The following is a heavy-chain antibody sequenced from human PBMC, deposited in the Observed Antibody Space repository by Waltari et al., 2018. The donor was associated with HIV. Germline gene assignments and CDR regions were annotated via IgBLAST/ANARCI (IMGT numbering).Heavy chain of an antibody. V-gene: IGHV5-51*01. CDR3: ARQGNDYGMDV. J-gene: IGHJ6*02. CDR2: IYPGDSET. CDR1: GYRFNAYW. Sequence: VHLVQSGAEVKKPGESRKISGKASGYRFNAYWIAWVRQRPGKGLEWLGIIYPGDSETEYSPSFQGQVTMSADKSITTAHLQWASLKASDSAIYFCARQGNDYGMDVWGQGTTVTVTS.